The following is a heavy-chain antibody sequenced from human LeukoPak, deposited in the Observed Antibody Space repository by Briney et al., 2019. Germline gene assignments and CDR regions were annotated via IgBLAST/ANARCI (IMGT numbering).Heavy chain of an antibody. CDR2: IYHSGST. V-gene: IGHV4-30-2*01. D-gene: IGHD5-12*01. CDR1: GGSISSGGYS. Sequence: PSETLSLTCAVSGGSISSGGYSWSWIRQPPGKGLEWIGYIYHSGSTYYNPSLKSRVTISVDRSKNQFSLKLSSVTAADTAVYYCARDKGYSGYGYFDYWGQGTLVTVSS. J-gene: IGHJ4*02. CDR3: ARDKGYSGYGYFDY.